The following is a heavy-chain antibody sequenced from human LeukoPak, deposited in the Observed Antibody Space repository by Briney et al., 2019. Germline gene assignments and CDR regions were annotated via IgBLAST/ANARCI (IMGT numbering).Heavy chain of an antibody. V-gene: IGHV4-34*01. CDR3: ARRVAVTTGFDY. CDR1: SGSFSGYY. Sequence: PSETLSLTCAVYSGSFSGYYWSWIRQPPGKGLEWIGEINHSGSTNYNPSLKSRVTISVGTSKNQFSLKLSSVTAADTAVYYCARRVAVTTGFDYWGQGTLVTVSS. D-gene: IGHD4-17*01. CDR2: INHSGST. J-gene: IGHJ4*02.